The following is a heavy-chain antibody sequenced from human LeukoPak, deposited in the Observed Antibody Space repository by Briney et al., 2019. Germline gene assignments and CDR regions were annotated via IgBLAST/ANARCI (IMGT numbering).Heavy chain of an antibody. CDR1: GFTFSSYW. J-gene: IGHJ4*02. CDR2: ISGSGDST. Sequence: GGSLRLSCAASGFTFSSYWMNWARQAPGKGLEWVSAISGSGDSTYYGDSVKGRFTISRDNSKNTLYLQMNSLRAEDTAVYYRAKTRPLDSSSWSHGDYWGQGTLVTVSS. V-gene: IGHV3-23*01. D-gene: IGHD6-13*01. CDR3: AKTRPLDSSSWSHGDY.